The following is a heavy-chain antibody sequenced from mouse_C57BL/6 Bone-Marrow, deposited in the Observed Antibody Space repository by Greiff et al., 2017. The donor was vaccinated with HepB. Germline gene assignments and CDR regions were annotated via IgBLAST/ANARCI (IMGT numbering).Heavy chain of an antibody. J-gene: IGHJ4*01. Sequence: VHVKQSGAELVRPGASVKLSCTASGFNIKDDYMHWVKQRPEQGLEWIGWIDPENGDTEYASKFQGKATITADTSSNTAYLQLSSLTSEDTAVYYCTTKELYGNSGDYWGQGTSVTVSS. CDR3: TTKELYGNSGDY. V-gene: IGHV14-4*01. CDR2: IDPENGDT. CDR1: GFNIKDDY. D-gene: IGHD2-1*01.